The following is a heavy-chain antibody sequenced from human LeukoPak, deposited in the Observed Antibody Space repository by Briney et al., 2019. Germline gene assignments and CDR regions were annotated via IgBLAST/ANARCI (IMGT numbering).Heavy chain of an antibody. CDR3: VRGGSPPTSTWSLDE. D-gene: IGHD1-26*01. CDR2: ISGSGGST. J-gene: IGHJ4*02. Sequence: GGSLRLSCAASGLTFSSYAMSWVRQAPGKGLEWVSAISGSGGSTYYADSVKGRFTISRDNSKNTVSLQMDNLRIEDTAVYYCVRGGSPPTSTWSLDEWGQGTLVSVSS. CDR1: GLTFSSYA. V-gene: IGHV3-23*01.